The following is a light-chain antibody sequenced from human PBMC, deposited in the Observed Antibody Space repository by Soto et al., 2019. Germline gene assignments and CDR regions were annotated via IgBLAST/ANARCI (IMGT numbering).Light chain of an antibody. CDR2: SAS. CDR1: QTIKNY. CDR3: QQFYSAPIT. V-gene: IGKV1-39*01. Sequence: DIQVSQAPFPLSASFWDRVTLTFRANQTIKNYLNWYQQKPGRAPNLLIYSASTLHSGVPSRFSGTKSATDFTLTITSLQPEDFATYYCQQFYSAPITFGQGTRLEIK. J-gene: IGKJ5*01.